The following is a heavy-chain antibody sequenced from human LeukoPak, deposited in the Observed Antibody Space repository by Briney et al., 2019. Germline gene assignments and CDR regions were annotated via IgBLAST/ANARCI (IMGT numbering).Heavy chain of an antibody. V-gene: IGHV4-59*01. J-gene: IGHJ3*02. CDR2: IYYSGST. CDR1: GGSISSYS. CDR3: VRYRVLGAFVI. Sequence: SETLSLTSTVSGGSISSYSWTWIRQPPGKGLEWIGSIYYSGSTNYNPSLKSRVTISVDTSKNQFSLKLSSVTAADTAVYYCVRYRVLGAFVIWGQGTMVTVSS. D-gene: IGHD3-16*01.